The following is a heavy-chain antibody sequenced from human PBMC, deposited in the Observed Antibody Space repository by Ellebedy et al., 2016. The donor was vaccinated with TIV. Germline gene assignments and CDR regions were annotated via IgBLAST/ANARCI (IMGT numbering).Heavy chain of an antibody. J-gene: IGHJ5*01. D-gene: IGHD3/OR15-3a*01. CDR2: IYPGDSPI. V-gene: IGHV5-51*01. CDR1: GNDSTSDL. Sequence: GESLKISCKASGNDSTSDLIAWVRLMPGRGLEWMGIIYPGDSPIAYRPSFRRHVTISADRSINTAYLQWSSLKASDTAIYYCAKRGLVGGWYASWGQGTPVTVSS. CDR3: AKRGLVGGWYAS.